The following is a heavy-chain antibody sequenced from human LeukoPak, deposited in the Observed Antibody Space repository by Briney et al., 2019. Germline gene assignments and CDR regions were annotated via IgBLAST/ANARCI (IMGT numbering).Heavy chain of an antibody. Sequence: SETLSLTCTVSGGSISSYYWSWIRQPPGKGLEWIGYIYYSGSTNYNPSLKSRVTISVDTSKNQFSLKLSSVTAADTAVYYCARSYYYDSSGSRDWFDPWGQGTLVTVSS. J-gene: IGHJ5*02. CDR2: IYYSGST. D-gene: IGHD3-22*01. V-gene: IGHV4-59*01. CDR3: ARSYYYDSSGSRDWFDP. CDR1: GGSISSYY.